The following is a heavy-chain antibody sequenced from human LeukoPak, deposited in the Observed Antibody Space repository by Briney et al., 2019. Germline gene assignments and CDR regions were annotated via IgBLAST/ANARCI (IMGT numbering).Heavy chain of an antibody. J-gene: IGHJ5*02. V-gene: IGHV3-21*01. CDR3: AISGLYGSGSWTFDP. D-gene: IGHD3-10*01. CDR2: ISSSSSYI. CDR1: GFTFGDYA. Sequence: PGGSLRLSCTASGFTFGDYAMSWVRQAPGKGLEWVSSISSSSSYIYYADSVKGRFTISRDNAKNSLYLQMNSLRAEDTAVYYCAISGLYGSGSWTFDPWGQGTLVTVSS.